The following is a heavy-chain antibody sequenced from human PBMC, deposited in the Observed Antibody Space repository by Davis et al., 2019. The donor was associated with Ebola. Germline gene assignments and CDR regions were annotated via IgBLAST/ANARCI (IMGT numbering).Heavy chain of an antibody. CDR1: GYTFTSYD. Sequence: AASVKVSCKASGYTFTSYDVNWVRQATGQGLEWMGWMNPNSGNTGYAQKSQGRVTMTRNTSISTAYMELSSLRSEDTAVYYCARALSLAAGVYWYFDLWGRGTQVTVSS. J-gene: IGHJ2*01. CDR2: MNPNSGNT. D-gene: IGHD6-13*01. V-gene: IGHV1-8*01. CDR3: ARALSLAAGVYWYFDL.